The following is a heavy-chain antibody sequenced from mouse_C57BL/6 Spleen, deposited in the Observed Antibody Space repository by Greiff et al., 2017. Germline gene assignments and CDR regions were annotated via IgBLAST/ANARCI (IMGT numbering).Heavy chain of an antibody. J-gene: IGHJ4*01. CDR3: AREGESSGYEGGAMDY. CDR2: INPGSGGT. Sequence: VQLQQSGAELVRPGTSVKVSCKASGYAFTNYLIDWVKQRPGQGLEWIGVINPGSGGTNYNEKFTGKATLTVDKSSSTAYMQLSSLTSEDSADDFWAREGESSGYEGGAMDYWGQGTSVTVSS. CDR1: GYAFTNYL. V-gene: IGHV1-54*01. D-gene: IGHD3-2*02.